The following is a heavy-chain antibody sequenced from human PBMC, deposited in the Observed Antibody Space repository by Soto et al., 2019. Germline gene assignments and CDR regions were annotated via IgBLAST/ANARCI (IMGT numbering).Heavy chain of an antibody. V-gene: IGHV3-23*01. D-gene: IGHD7-27*01. CDR2: ISGSGGST. CDR3: AKCPQKQLRNWVGYYYMDV. CDR1: GFTFSSYA. J-gene: IGHJ6*03. Sequence: GGSLRLSCAASGFTFSSYAMSWVRQAPGKGLEWVSAISGSGGSTYYADSVKGRFTISRDNSKNTLYLQMNSLRAEDTAVYYCAKCPQKQLRNWVGYYYMDVWGKGTTVTVSS.